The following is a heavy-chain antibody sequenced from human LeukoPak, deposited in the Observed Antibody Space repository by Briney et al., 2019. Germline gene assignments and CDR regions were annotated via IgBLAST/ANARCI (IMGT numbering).Heavy chain of an antibody. D-gene: IGHD3-10*01. V-gene: IGHV3-7*01. CDR3: AKVAKYYYGSETYYFFEH. CDR2: IKQDGTGK. Sequence: GESLRLSCAASGFSFTTYWMSWVRQAPGKGLEWVANIKQDGTGKYYVDSVKGRFTISRDNAKNSLYLQMNSLRVEDTAVYYCAKVAKYYYGSETYYFFEHWGQGTPVTASS. CDR1: GFSFTTYW. J-gene: IGHJ4*02.